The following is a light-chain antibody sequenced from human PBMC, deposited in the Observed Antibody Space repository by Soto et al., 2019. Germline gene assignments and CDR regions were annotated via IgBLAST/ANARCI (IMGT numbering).Light chain of an antibody. J-gene: IGKJ1*01. Sequence: IQRSQSPSTLSASVGVRVTITCRASQSISSWLAWYQQKPGKAPKLLIYKASSLESGVPSRFSGCGSGTEFTLSISSLQPDDFATYYCQQYNSSPWTFGQGTKVDIK. CDR3: QQYNSSPWT. CDR1: QSISSW. CDR2: KAS. V-gene: IGKV1-5*03.